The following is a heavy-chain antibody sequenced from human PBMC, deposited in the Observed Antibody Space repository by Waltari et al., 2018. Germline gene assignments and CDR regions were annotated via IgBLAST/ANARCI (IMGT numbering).Heavy chain of an antibody. J-gene: IGHJ4*02. CDR1: GCTFSNYD. CDR2: LSVSGDKT. CDR3: AKDRVAAANTPYYFHY. Sequence: EVQLLESGGDLVQPGGSLRLSCAGSGCTFSNYDMTWVRQAPGEGLEWVSSLSVSGDKTYYADSVKGRFIISRDNSRNTVSLQMNILRAEDTAVYYCAKDRVAAANTPYYFHYWGQGTLVTVSS. D-gene: IGHD6-13*01. V-gene: IGHV3-23*01.